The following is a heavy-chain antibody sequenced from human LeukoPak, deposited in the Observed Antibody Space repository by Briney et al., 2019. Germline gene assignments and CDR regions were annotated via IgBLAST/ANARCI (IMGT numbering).Heavy chain of an antibody. CDR3: ARASARTRIAAAGTIGY. CDR2: MNPNSGNT. V-gene: IGHV1-8*01. CDR1: VYTFTSYD. D-gene: IGHD6-13*01. J-gene: IGHJ4*02. Sequence: ASVNVSFKSSVYTFTSYDINWVRQATGQGLEWMGWMNPNSGNTGYAQKFQGRVTMTRNTSISTAYMELSSLRSEDTAVYYCARASARTRIAAAGTIGYWGQGTLVTVSS.